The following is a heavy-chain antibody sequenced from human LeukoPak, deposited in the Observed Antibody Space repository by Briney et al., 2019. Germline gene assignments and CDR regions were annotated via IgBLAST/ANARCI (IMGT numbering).Heavy chain of an antibody. D-gene: IGHD5-24*01. Sequence: SETLSLTCTVSGGSISSSSYYWGWIRQPPGKGLEWIGSIYYSGSTNYNPSLKSRVTISVDTSKNQFSLKLSSVTAADTAVYYCARLSMATTPSDAFDIWGQGTMVTVSS. CDR1: GGSISSSSYY. CDR3: ARLSMATTPSDAFDI. V-gene: IGHV4-39*07. J-gene: IGHJ3*02. CDR2: IYYSGST.